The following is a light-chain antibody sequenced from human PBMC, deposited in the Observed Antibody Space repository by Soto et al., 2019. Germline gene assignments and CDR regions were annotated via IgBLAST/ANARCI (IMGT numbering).Light chain of an antibody. Sequence: QSVLTQPRSVSGSPGQSVTISCTGTSSDVGGYNYVSWYQQHPGKAPKLMIYDVSKRPSGVPDRFSGSKSGNTASLTISGLQAEDEADYYCQSYDSSLSGVVFGGGTKLTVL. CDR2: DVS. V-gene: IGLV2-11*01. CDR3: QSYDSSLSGVV. J-gene: IGLJ2*01. CDR1: SSDVGGYNY.